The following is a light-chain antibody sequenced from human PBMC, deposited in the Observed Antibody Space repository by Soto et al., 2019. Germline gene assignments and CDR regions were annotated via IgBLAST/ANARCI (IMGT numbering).Light chain of an antibody. V-gene: IGKV3-20*01. J-gene: IGKJ4*01. CDR3: QQYGSSPLT. Sequence: EIVLTQSPGTLSSSPGERVTLSCRASQSVTSNYLAWYQQKPGLSPRLLIFGASIRDTGLPDRFSGGGSGTDFTLTISRLEPEDFAVYYCQQYGSSPLTFGGGTRWIS. CDR2: GAS. CDR1: QSVTSNY.